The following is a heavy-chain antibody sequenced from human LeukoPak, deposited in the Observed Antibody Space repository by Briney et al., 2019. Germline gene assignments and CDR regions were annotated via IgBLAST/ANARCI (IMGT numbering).Heavy chain of an antibody. CDR1: GFTFSSYA. Sequence: PGGSLRLSCAASGFTFSSYAMSWVRRAPGKGLEWVSAISGSGGSTYYADSVKGRFTISRDNSKNTLYLQMNSLRAEDTAVYYCAKGRSTSCYYNWFDPWGQGTLVTVSS. CDR3: AKGRSTSCYYNWFDP. J-gene: IGHJ5*02. CDR2: ISGSGGST. V-gene: IGHV3-23*01. D-gene: IGHD2-2*01.